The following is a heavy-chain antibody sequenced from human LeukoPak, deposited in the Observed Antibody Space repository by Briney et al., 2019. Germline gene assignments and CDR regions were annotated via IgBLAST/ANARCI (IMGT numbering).Heavy chain of an antibody. CDR1: GFTFSTYA. J-gene: IGHJ4*02. V-gene: IGHV3-30*03. CDR3: ARVSYGDYPIDY. D-gene: IGHD4-17*01. Sequence: PGGSLRLSCAASGFTFSTYAMHWVRQAPGKGLEWVTLISYDGNYKHYADSVKGRFTISRDNSKNTLYLEMNSLRSDDTAVYYCARVSYGDYPIDYRGQGTLVTVSS. CDR2: ISYDGNYK.